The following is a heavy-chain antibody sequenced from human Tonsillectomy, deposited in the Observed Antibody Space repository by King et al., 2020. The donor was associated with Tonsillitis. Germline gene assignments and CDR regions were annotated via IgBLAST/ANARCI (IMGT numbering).Heavy chain of an antibody. V-gene: IGHV3-30*18. Sequence: VQLVESGGGVVQPGRSLRLSCAASGFTFISYGMHWVRQAPGKGREWVAVISYDGNIKYNAGSVKGRFTISRDNSKDTLYLQMNSLRGEDTAVYYCAKGHSSGWFYFDSWGQGTLVTVSS. CDR3: AKGHSSGWFYFDS. D-gene: IGHD6-19*01. CDR2: ISYDGNIK. CDR1: GFTFISYG. J-gene: IGHJ4*02.